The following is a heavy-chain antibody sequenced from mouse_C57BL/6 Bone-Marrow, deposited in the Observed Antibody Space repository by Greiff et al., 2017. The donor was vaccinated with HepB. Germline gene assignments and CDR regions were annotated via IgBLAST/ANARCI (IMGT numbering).Heavy chain of an antibody. J-gene: IGHJ4*01. V-gene: IGHV10-1*01. CDR3: VSQGGYGSSSHYYAMDY. CDR2: IRSKSNNYAT. CDR1: GFSFNTYA. Sequence: EVMLVESGGGLVQPKGSLKLSCAASGFSFNTYAMNWVRQAPGKGVEWVARIRSKSNNYATYYADSVKDRFTISRDDSESMLYLQMNNLKTEDTAMYYCVSQGGYGSSSHYYAMDYWGQGTSVTVSS. D-gene: IGHD1-1*01.